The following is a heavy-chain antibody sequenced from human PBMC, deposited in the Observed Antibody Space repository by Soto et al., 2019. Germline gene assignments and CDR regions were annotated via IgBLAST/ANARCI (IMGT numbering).Heavy chain of an antibody. CDR3: ARQWGNSYWAFNL. CDR2: VYYSGST. J-gene: IGHJ3*01. CDR1: RGSVSTSDSS. Sequence: SEPLSLTCTVSRGSVSTSDSSPAWIRQPLGSGLECIGSVYYSGSTHNNPSLESRVTLSVDTSKNQFSLKLNSVTAEDTAVYYCARQWGNSYWAFNLWAQGRMVT. D-gene: IGHD2-8*02. V-gene: IGHV4-39*01.